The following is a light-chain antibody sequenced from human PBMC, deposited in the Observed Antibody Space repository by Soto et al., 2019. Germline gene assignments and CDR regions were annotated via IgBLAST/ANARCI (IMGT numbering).Light chain of an antibody. CDR2: GAS. CDR3: QQYGNSQT. CDR1: QSLSSSY. V-gene: IGKV3-20*01. J-gene: IGKJ1*01. Sequence: EIALTQSPGTLSLSPGERATLSCRASQSLSSSYLAWYQQKPGQAPRLLIYGASSRATGIPDRFSGSGSGTDLTLTISRLEPEDFAVYYCQQYGNSQTFGQGTKVEIK.